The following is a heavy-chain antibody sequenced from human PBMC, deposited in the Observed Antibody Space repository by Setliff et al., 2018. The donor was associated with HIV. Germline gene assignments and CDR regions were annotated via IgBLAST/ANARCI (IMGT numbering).Heavy chain of an antibody. CDR3: AREMGFSTIDS. Sequence: GGSLRLSCAASGFRFDDDTTHWVRQAPGKGLEWVSLISWDGYNKYYADSVKGRFTISRDNTNNFLYLQMNSLKIDDTALYSCAREMGFSTIDSWGQGTLVTVSS. CDR2: ISWDGYNK. V-gene: IGHV3-43*01. D-gene: IGHD1-1*01. CDR1: GFRFDDDT. J-gene: IGHJ4*02.